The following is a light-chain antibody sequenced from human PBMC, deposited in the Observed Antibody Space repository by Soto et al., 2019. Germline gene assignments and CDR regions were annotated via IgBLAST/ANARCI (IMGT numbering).Light chain of an antibody. V-gene: IGKV3-20*01. CDR1: QSVSSSY. J-gene: IGKJ1*01. Sequence: EIVLTQSPGTLSLSPGERATLSCRASQSVSSSYLAWYQQKPGQAPRLLIYGVSSRATGIPDRFSGSGSGTDFTLTISRLEPEDFAVYYCQQYGRSLWTFGQGTKWIS. CDR3: QQYGRSLWT. CDR2: GVS.